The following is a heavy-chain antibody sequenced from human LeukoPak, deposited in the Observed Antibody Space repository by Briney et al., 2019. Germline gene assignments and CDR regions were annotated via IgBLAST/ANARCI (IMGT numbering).Heavy chain of an antibody. D-gene: IGHD1-1*01. V-gene: IGHV4-4*07. CDR3: ARLRCAGNNCASRGAFDI. CDR2: IYTTGST. J-gene: IGHJ3*02. Sequence: SETLSLTCTVSGGSINNYYWSWIRQPAGEGLELIGHIYTTGSTNYNPSLKSRVTMSVDTSKNQFSLKLSSVTAADTAMYYCARLRCAGNNCASRGAFDIWGQGTMVTVSS. CDR1: GGSINNYY.